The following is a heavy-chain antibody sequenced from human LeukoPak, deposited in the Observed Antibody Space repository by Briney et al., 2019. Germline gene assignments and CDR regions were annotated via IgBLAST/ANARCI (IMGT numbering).Heavy chain of an antibody. D-gene: IGHD6-13*01. CDR3: ARDQTPYSSSDDY. CDR2: ISSSGSTI. CDR1: GFTFSDYY. V-gene: IGHV3-11*04. J-gene: IGHJ4*02. Sequence: GGSLRLSCAASGFTFSDYYMSWIRQAPGKGLEWVSYISSSGSTIYYADPVKGRFTISRDNAKNSLYLQMNSLRAEDTAVYYCARDQTPYSSSDDYWGQGTLVTVSS.